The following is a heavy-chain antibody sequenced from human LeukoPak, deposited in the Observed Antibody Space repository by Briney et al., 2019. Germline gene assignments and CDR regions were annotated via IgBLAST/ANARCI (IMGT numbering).Heavy chain of an antibody. CDR1: GYTFTSYG. D-gene: IGHD3-10*01. Sequence: GASVKVSCKASGYTFTSYGISWVRQAPGQGLEWMGWISAYNGNTNYAQKLQGRVTMTTDTSTSTAYMELRSLRSDDTAVYYCARDLYLKYGSGSYYPPVPDYWGQGTLVTVSS. CDR3: ARDLYLKYGSGSYYPPVPDY. V-gene: IGHV1-18*01. J-gene: IGHJ4*02. CDR2: ISAYNGNT.